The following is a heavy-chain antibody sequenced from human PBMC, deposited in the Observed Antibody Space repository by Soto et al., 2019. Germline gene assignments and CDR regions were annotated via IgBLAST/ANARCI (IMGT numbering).Heavy chain of an antibody. D-gene: IGHD1-26*01. CDR1: GFTFSNFW. CDR2: LKGDGSST. CDR3: ASLNSGTYKGDAFDI. J-gene: IGHJ3*02. V-gene: IGHV3-74*01. Sequence: EVQLVESGGGLVRPGGSLRLSCEASGFTFSNFWMYWVRQAPGKGLVWLSRLKGDGSSTSYADSVQGRFTISRDNAKNTVYLQMNSLRAEDTAVYYCASLNSGTYKGDAFDIWGQGTLVSVSS.